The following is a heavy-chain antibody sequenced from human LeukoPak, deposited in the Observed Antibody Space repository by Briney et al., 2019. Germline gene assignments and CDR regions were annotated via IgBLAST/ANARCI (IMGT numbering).Heavy chain of an antibody. V-gene: IGHV3-30*04. J-gene: IGHJ4*02. CDR3: ARDLAAAVPNY. D-gene: IGHD6-13*01. CDR2: ISYDGSNK. Sequence: GGSLRLSYAASGFTFSSYAMHWVRQAPGKGLEWVAVISYDGSNKYYADSVKGRFTISRDNSKNTLYLQMNSLRAEDTAVYYCARDLAAAVPNYWGQGTLVTVSS. CDR1: GFTFSSYA.